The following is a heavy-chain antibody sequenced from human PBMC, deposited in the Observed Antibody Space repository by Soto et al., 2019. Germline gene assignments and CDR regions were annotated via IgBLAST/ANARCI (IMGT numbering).Heavy chain of an antibody. Sequence: GASVKVSCKASGGTFSIYTISWVRQAPGQGLEWMGRIIPILGIANYAQKFQGRVTITADKSTSTAYMELSSLRSEDTAVYYCEGYCSGGSCHSSGYYYYYMDVWGKGTTVTVSS. J-gene: IGHJ6*03. CDR1: GGTFSIYT. D-gene: IGHD2-15*01. V-gene: IGHV1-69*02. CDR3: EGYCSGGSCHSSGYYYYYMDV. CDR2: IIPILGIA.